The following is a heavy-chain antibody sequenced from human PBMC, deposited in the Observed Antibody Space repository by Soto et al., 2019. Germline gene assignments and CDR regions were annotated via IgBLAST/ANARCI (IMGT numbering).Heavy chain of an antibody. Sequence: QVQLVQSGAEEKKPGASVKVSCKASGYTFTSYAMHWVRQAPGQRLEWMGWINAGNGNTKYSQKFQGRVTITRDTSASTAYMELSSLRSEDTAVYSCAGGTYYYDSSGYYWDYYYGMDVWGQGTTVTVSS. CDR2: INAGNGNT. CDR3: AGGTYYYDSSGYYWDYYYGMDV. V-gene: IGHV1-3*05. J-gene: IGHJ6*02. D-gene: IGHD3-22*01. CDR1: GYTFTSYA.